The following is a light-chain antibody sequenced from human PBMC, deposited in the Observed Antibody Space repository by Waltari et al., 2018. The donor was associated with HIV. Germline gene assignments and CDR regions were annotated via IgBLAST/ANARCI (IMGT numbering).Light chain of an antibody. J-gene: IGKJ4*01. V-gene: IGKV2-30*01. Sequence: VMMTQSPPPLRVTLGAAASISCKSSQSLESTDENIYLNWFHQRPGHPPRRLIYKVSNRDSGVPDRFSGSGSDTDFTLKITGVQAEDVGVYFCMQGSYFLTFGGGTKVEV. CDR1: QSLESTDENIY. CDR3: MQGSYFLT. CDR2: KVS.